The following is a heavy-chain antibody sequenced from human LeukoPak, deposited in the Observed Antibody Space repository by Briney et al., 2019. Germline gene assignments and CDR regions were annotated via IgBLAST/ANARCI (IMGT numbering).Heavy chain of an antibody. J-gene: IGHJ4*02. D-gene: IGHD4-17*01. CDR2: IYCSGST. V-gene: IGHV4-59*01. Sequence: SKTLSLTCTVSGGSISSYYWSWIRQPPGKGLEWIGYIYCSGSTNYNPSLKSRVTISVDTSKNQFSLKPSSVTAADTAVYYCAREGHNGDYPTWGQGTLVTVSS. CDR3: AREGHNGDYPT. CDR1: GGSISSYY.